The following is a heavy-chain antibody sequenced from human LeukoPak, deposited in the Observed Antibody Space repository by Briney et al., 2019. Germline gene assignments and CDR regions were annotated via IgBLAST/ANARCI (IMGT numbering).Heavy chain of an antibody. V-gene: IGHV4-59*01. CDR1: GGSISSYY. Sequence: TSETLSLTCTVSGGSISSYYWSWIRQPPGKGLEWIGYIYYSGSTNYNPSLKSRVTISVDTSKNQFSLKLSSVTAADTAVYYCARESPSEYCSGGSCYLDYWGQGTLVTVSS. J-gene: IGHJ4*02. D-gene: IGHD2-15*01. CDR3: ARESPSEYCSGGSCYLDY. CDR2: IYYSGST.